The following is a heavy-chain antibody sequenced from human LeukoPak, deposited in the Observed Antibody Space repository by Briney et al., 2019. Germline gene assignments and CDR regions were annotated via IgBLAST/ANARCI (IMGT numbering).Heavy chain of an antibody. CDR1: GFTFSSHW. J-gene: IGHJ5*02. CDR3: ARDPDLHGYFWFDP. Sequence: EGSLRLSCAASGFTFSSHWMHWVRQAPGKGLVWVSRINGDGSRPTYAASVKGRFTISRDNAKNALYLQMNSLRAEDTAVYYCARDPDLHGYFWFDPWGQGTLVTVSS. D-gene: IGHD5-18*01. V-gene: IGHV3-74*01. CDR2: INGDGSRP.